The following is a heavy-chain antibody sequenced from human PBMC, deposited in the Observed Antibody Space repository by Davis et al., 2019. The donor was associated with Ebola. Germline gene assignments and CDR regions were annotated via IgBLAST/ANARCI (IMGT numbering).Heavy chain of an antibody. V-gene: IGHV4-59*08. J-gene: IGHJ6*04. CDR3: ARAFVEHGDV. D-gene: IGHD1-26*01. Sequence: PSETLSLTCTVSGGSISSYYWSWIRQPPGKGLEWIGYIYYSGSTNYNPSLKSRVTISVDTSKNQFSLKLSSVTAADTAVYYCARAFVEHGDVWGKGTTVTVSS. CDR2: IYYSGST. CDR1: GGSISSYY.